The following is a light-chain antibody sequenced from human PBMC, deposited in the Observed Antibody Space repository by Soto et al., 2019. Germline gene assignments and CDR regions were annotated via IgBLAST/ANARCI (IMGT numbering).Light chain of an antibody. CDR1: QSISSW. CDR2: KAP. Sequence: DIQMTPSPSTLSASVGDRVTITCRASQSISSWLAWYQQKPGKAPKLLIYKAPSLESGVPSMFSGSGSGTEFTLTFSSLQPDDFATYYCQQYKSYSPYTFGQGTKLEIK. CDR3: QQYKSYSPYT. J-gene: IGKJ2*01. V-gene: IGKV1-5*03.